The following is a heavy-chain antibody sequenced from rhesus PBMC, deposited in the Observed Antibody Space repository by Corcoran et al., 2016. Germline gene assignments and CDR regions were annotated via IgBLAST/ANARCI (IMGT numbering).Heavy chain of an antibody. Sequence: EVHLAESGGGLVQPGGSLRLSCVASGFTFSNFWMYWVRQAPGKGLEWVSRITNVGVGKNYADSVKGRFTVSRENAKKSLYLQMNSLRAEDTAIYYCTRGFGGVWGQGVLVTVSS. CDR2: ITNVGVGK. D-gene: IGHD3-3*01. CDR3: TRGFGGV. V-gene: IGHV3-119*01. CDR1: GFTFSNFW. J-gene: IGHJ5-1*01.